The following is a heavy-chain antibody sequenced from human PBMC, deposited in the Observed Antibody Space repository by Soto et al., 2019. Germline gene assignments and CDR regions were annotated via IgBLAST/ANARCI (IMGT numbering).Heavy chain of an antibody. CDR2: IYWDDDK. CDR1: GFSLNTSGVG. Sequence: ITLKESGPPLVKPTQTLTLTCTFSGFSLNTSGVGVGWIRQPPGKALEWLALIYWDDDKRYSPSLKSRLTITKDTSKNQVVLTMTNMDPVDTSTYYCAHRPYGDYPIDYWGQGTLVTVSS. V-gene: IGHV2-5*02. CDR3: AHRPYGDYPIDY. D-gene: IGHD4-17*01. J-gene: IGHJ4*02.